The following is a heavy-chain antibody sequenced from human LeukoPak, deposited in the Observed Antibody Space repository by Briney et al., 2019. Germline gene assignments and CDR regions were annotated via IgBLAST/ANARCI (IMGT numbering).Heavy chain of an antibody. V-gene: IGHV3-7*04. D-gene: IGHD4-17*01. CDR1: GFTFSSYW. CDR2: IKQDGSEK. Sequence: GGSLRLSCAASGFTFSSYWMSWVGQAPGKGLEWVANIKQDGSEKYYVDSVKGRFTISRDNAKNSLYLQMNSLRAEDTAVYYCARASEGYGDLPFDYWGQETLVTVSS. CDR3: ARASEGYGDLPFDY. J-gene: IGHJ4*02.